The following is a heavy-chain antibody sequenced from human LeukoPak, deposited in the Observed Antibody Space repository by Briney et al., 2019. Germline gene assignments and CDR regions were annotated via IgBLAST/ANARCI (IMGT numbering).Heavy chain of an antibody. CDR3: ARRPTYYDNSGYYAFDY. Sequence: GESLKISCKGSGYSFRSYWIAWVRQMPGKGLEWMGIIYPGDSDTRYSPSFQGQVTISADKSISTAYLQWSSLKASDTAMYYCARRPTYYDNSGYYAFDYWGQGTLVTVSS. CDR1: GYSFRSYW. J-gene: IGHJ4*02. CDR2: IYPGDSDT. D-gene: IGHD3-22*01. V-gene: IGHV5-51*01.